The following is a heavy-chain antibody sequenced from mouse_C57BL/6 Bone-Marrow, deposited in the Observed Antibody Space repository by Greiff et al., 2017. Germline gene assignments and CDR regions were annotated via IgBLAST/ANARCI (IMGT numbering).Heavy chain of an antibody. V-gene: IGHV1-69*01. D-gene: IGHD2-3*01. CDR2: IDPSASYT. CDR1: GYTFTSYW. J-gene: IGHJ4*01. Sequence: QVQLQQPGAGLVMPGASVKLSCKASGYTFTSYWMPWVQQTPGQGLEWIGEIDPSASYTNYNQKFKGRFTLTVDNASSTPYMQLSRLTSVDSAVYYCARGNIYDGYYYAMDYWGQGTSVTVSS. CDR3: ARGNIYDGYYYAMDY.